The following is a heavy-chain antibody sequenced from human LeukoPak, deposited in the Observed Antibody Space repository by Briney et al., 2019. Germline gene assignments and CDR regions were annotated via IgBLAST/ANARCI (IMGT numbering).Heavy chain of an antibody. CDR1: GFTFSSYG. J-gene: IGHJ4*02. V-gene: IGHV3-30*02. CDR3: ATDINTHIRGWY. D-gene: IGHD3-10*01. CDR2: IRYDGTNK. Sequence: SGGSLRLSCAASGFTFSSYGMHWVRQAPGKGLEWVAFIRYDGTNKYYADSVKGRFTISRDNSKNTLYLQMNSLRAEDTAVYYCATDINTHIRGWYWGQGSLVTVSS.